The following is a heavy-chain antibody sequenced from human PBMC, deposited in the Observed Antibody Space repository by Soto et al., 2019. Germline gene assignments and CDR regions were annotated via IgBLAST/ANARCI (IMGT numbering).Heavy chain of an antibody. Sequence: QVQLVESGGGVVQPGTSLRLSCTASGFKFSYYGMHWVRQGPGKGLEWVAVIWYDGGRDYYSDSVEGRFTISRDNFKNTVYLEMNSLRVDDTAVYYCARGTSHFYYYMDVWGEGTTVTVSS. CDR3: ARGTSHFYYYMDV. CDR1: GFKFSYYG. V-gene: IGHV3-33*01. D-gene: IGHD3-16*01. J-gene: IGHJ6*03. CDR2: IWYDGGRD.